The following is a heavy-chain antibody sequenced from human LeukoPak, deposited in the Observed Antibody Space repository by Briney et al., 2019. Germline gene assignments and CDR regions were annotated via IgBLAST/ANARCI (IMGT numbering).Heavy chain of an antibody. Sequence: SSETLSLTCAVYGGSFSGYYWSWIRQPPGKGLEWIAYIFRSGSTHYNPSLKSRVNISIDTSKNQFSLNLNSVTAADTAVYYCARFHLPYSSSWTRDYYFDYWGQGTLVTVSS. V-gene: IGHV4-59*08. D-gene: IGHD6-13*01. CDR1: GGSFSGYY. J-gene: IGHJ4*02. CDR2: IFRSGST. CDR3: ARFHLPYSSSWTRDYYFDY.